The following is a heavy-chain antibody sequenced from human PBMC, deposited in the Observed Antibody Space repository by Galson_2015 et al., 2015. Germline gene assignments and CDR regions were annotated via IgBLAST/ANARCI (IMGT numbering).Heavy chain of an antibody. CDR2: IKEDGSEK. D-gene: IGHD3-10*01. J-gene: IGHJ4*02. V-gene: IGHV3-7*01. CDR3: ARQSWFGELCYFDY. CDR1: GFTFSSYW. Sequence: SLRLSCAASGFTFSSYWMTWVRQAPGKGLEWVANIKEDGSEKYYVDSVKGRFTISRDYAKNSLYLQMNSLRAEDTAEYYCARQSWFGELCYFDYWGQGTLVTVSS.